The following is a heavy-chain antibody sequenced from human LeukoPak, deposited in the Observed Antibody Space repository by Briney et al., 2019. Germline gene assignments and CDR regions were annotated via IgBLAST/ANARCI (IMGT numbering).Heavy chain of an antibody. CDR2: IYTSGST. D-gene: IGHD3-3*01. J-gene: IGHJ2*01. V-gene: IGHV4-4*07. Sequence: PSETLSLTCTVSGGSISSYYWSWIRQPAGKGLEWIGRIYTSGSTNYNPSLKSRVTMSVDTSKNQFSLKLSSVTAADTAVYYCAREYYDFWRVYRHWYFDLWGRGTLVTVSS. CDR3: AREYYDFWRVYRHWYFDL. CDR1: GGSISSYY.